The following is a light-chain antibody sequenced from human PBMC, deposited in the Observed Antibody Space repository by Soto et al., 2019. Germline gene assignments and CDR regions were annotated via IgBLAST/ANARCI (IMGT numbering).Light chain of an antibody. V-gene: IGKV2-28*01. CDR1: QSLLHSNGYNY. Sequence: DIVVTQSPLSLPVTPGEPASISCRSSQSLLHSNGYNYLDWYLQKPGQSPQLLIYLGSNRASGVPDRFSGGGSGTDFTLKISRVEAEDVGLYYCMQALQAPLTFGQGTKVDNK. CDR3: MQALQAPLT. CDR2: LGS. J-gene: IGKJ1*01.